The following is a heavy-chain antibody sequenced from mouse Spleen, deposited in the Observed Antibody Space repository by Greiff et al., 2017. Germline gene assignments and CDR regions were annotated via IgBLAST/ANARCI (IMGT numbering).Heavy chain of an antibody. V-gene: IGHV1-81*01. J-gene: IGHJ1*01. CDR2: IYPRSGNT. D-gene: IGHD2-5*01. CDR1: GYTFTSYG. Sequence: VQLQQSGAELARPGASVKLSCKASGYTFTSYGISWVKQRTGQGLEWIGEIYPRSGNTYYNEKFKGKATLTADKSSSTAYMELRSLTSEDSAVYFCAREDPYYSNYGRYFDVWGAGTTVTVSS. CDR3: AREDPYYSNYGRYFDV.